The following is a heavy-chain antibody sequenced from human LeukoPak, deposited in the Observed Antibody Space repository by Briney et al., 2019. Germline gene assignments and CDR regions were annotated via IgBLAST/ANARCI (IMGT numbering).Heavy chain of an antibody. D-gene: IGHD3-3*01. CDR3: AKDGGFWSDYSYFDY. CDR1: GFTLSSHR. V-gene: IGHV3-21*06. Sequence: GGSLRLPCAASGFTLSSHRMDWVRQAPGKGLEWVSSISSRSSFKDYADSVKGRFTISRDNAKNLLYLQMNSLRAEDTAVYFCAKDGGFWSDYSYFDYWGQGTQVTVSS. J-gene: IGHJ4*02. CDR2: ISSRSSFK.